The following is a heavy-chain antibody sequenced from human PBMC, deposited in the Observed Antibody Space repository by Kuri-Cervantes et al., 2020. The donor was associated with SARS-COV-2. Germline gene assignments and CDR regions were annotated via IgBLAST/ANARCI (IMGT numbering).Heavy chain of an antibody. Sequence: ASVKVSCNAAGYTFTGYYMHWVRQAPGQGREWMGWINPNSGGTNYAQKFQGWVTMTRDTSISTVYMELSRLLSDDTAVYYCARSTHFRRLVVISQGGAFDIWGQGTMVPVPS. CDR2: INPNSGGT. V-gene: IGHV1-2*04. D-gene: IGHD3-22*01. CDR3: ARSTHFRRLVVISQGGAFDI. J-gene: IGHJ3*02. CDR1: GYTFTGYY.